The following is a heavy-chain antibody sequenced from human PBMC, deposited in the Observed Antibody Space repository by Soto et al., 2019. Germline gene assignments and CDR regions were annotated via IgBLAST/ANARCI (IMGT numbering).Heavy chain of an antibody. CDR1: GFTFSSYG. J-gene: IGHJ4*02. D-gene: IGHD3-3*01. CDR2: ISYDGSNK. V-gene: IGHV3-30*18. Sequence: GGSLRLSCAASGFTFSSYGMHWVRQAPGKGLEWVAVISYDGSNKYYADSVKGRFTISRDNSKNTLYLQMNSLRAEDTAVYYCAKGTGGDFWRGYSADYWGQGTLVTVSS. CDR3: AKGTGGDFWRGYSADY.